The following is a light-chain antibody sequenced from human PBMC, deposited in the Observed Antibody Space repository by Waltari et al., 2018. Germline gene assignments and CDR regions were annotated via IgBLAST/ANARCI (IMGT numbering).Light chain of an antibody. CDR1: QSINTY. CDR2: AAS. J-gene: IGKJ2*01. Sequence: DIQMTQSPSSLSASVGDRVTITCRTGQSINTYLNWYQQKPGKAPRFLIYAASTLLSEVPSRFSGSGSGTYFTLTINGLQAEDSATYYCQQSYSPPFTFGQGTSLEI. V-gene: IGKV1-39*01. CDR3: QQSYSPPFT.